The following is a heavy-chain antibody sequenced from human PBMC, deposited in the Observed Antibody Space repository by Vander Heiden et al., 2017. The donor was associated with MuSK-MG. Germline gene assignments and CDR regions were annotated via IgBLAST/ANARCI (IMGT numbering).Heavy chain of an antibody. CDR2: IYTSGST. J-gene: IGHJ6*02. CDR3: ARGCRGDCYWPYYYKMDV. V-gene: IGHV4-4*07. CDR1: GGSITSYY. D-gene: IGHD2-21*02. Sequence: QVQLQESGPGLVKPSETLSLTCTVSGGSITSYYWSWIRQPAEKGREWIGRIYTSGSTKYNPSRKSRVTMSVDTSKNQFSLKLSSVTAADTAVYYCARGCRGDCYWPYYYKMDVWGQGNTVTVSS.